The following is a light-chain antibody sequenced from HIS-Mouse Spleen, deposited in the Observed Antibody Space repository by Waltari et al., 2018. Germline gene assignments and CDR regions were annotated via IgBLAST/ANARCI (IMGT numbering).Light chain of an antibody. CDR2: KDS. CDR1: VLAKKY. CDR3: YSAADNSGV. J-gene: IGLJ2*01. V-gene: IGLV3-27*01. Sequence: SYELTQPSSVSVSPGQTARITCSGDVLAKKYARWFQPKPGQAPVLVIYKDSERPSGIPERCSGSSSRTTVTLTISGAQVEDEADYYCYSAADNSGVFGGGTKLTVL.